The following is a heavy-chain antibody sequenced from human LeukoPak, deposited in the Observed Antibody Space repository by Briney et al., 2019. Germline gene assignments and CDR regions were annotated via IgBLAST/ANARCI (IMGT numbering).Heavy chain of an antibody. J-gene: IGHJ4*02. CDR2: ISSTATTI. CDR3: AREGASSWSRMDY. CDR1: GFTFSSYE. D-gene: IGHD6-13*01. V-gene: IGHV3-48*03. Sequence: PGGSLRLSCAASGFTFSSYEMNWVGQAPGKGLEGVSYISSTATTIYSPVSVKGRFTISRANPKTSLYLQMNSLRAEDTAVYYCAREGASSWSRMDYWGQGTLVTVSS.